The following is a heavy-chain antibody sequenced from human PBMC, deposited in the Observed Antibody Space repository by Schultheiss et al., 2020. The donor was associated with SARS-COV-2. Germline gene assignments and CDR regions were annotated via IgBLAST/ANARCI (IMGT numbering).Heavy chain of an antibody. CDR2: IYYSGST. CDR1: GGSISSSSYY. Sequence: TLSLTCTVSGGSISSSSYYWGWIRQPPGKGLEWIGSIYYSGSTYYNPSLKSRVTISVDTSKNQFSLKLSSVTAADTAVYYCARSGWDNDFWSGYHYDAFDIWGQGTMVTVSS. CDR3: ARSGWDNDFWSGYHYDAFDI. J-gene: IGHJ3*02. D-gene: IGHD3-3*01. V-gene: IGHV4-39*01.